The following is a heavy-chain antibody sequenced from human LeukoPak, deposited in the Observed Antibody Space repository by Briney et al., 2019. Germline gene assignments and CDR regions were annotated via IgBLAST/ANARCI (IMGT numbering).Heavy chain of an antibody. CDR2: INHSGST. D-gene: IGHD2-15*01. V-gene: IGHV4-34*01. Sequence: SETLSLTCAVYGGSFSGYYWSWIRQPPGKGLEWIGEINHSGSTNYNPSLKSRVTISVDTPKNQFSLKLSSVTAADTAVYYCAGEHLGVVVAARYAFDIWGQGTMVTVSS. CDR3: AGEHLGVVVAARYAFDI. CDR1: GGSFSGYY. J-gene: IGHJ3*02.